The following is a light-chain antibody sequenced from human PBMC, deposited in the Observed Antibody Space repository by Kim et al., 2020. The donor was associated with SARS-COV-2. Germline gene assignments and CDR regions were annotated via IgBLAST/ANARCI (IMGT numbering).Light chain of an antibody. CDR2: EVS. J-gene: IGLJ2*01. V-gene: IGLV2-8*01. CDR1: SGDVGGYNY. CDR3: SSYAGSNNLV. Sequence: QSVTVTCTGTSGDVGGYNYVSWYQQHPGKAPKLMIYEVSKRPSGVPDRFSDSKSGNTASLTVSGLQAEDEADYYCSSYAGSNNLVFGGGTQLTVL.